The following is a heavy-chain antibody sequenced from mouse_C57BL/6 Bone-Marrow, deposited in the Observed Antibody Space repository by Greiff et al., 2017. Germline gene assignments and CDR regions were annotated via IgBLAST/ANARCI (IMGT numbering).Heavy chain of an antibody. J-gene: IGHJ3*01. D-gene: IGHD2-2*01. CDR1: GYTFTSYW. CDR2: IHPNSGST. Sequence: QVQLQQPGAELVKPGASVKLSCKASGYTFTSYWMHWVKQRPGQGLEWIGMIHPNSGSTNYNEKFKSKATLTVDKSSSTAYMQLSSLTSEDSAVYYCAREGVLWLRRVSSWFAYWGQGTLVTVSA. CDR3: AREGVLWLRRVSSWFAY. V-gene: IGHV1-64*01.